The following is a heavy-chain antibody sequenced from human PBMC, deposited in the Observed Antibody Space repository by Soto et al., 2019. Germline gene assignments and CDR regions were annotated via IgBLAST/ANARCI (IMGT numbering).Heavy chain of an antibody. J-gene: IGHJ4*02. CDR1: GGSISSGGYY. CDR3: ARWERTMVRAQY. V-gene: IGHV4-31*03. D-gene: IGHD3-10*01. CDR2: IYYSGST. Sequence: KPSETLSLTRTVSGGSISSGGYYWSWIRQHPGKGLEWIGYIYYSGSTYYNPSLKSRVTISVDTSKNQFSLKLSSVTAADTAVYYCARWERTMVRAQYWGQGTLVTVSS.